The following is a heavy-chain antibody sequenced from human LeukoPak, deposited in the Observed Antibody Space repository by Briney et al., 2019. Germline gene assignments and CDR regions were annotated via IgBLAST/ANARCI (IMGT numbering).Heavy chain of an antibody. CDR3: ATSRYGSGSRFDY. J-gene: IGHJ4*02. Sequence: SVKVFCKASGGTFSSYAISWVRQAPGQGLEWMGGIIPIFGTANYAQKFQGRVTITTDESTSTAYMELSSLRSEDTAVYYCATSRYGSGSRFDYWGQGTLVTVSS. D-gene: IGHD3-10*01. CDR2: IIPIFGTA. CDR1: GGTFSSYA. V-gene: IGHV1-69*05.